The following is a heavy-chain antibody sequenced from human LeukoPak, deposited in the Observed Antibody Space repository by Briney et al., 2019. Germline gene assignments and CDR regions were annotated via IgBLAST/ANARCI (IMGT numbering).Heavy chain of an antibody. CDR2: ISGSGGST. CDR3: AKEGIYYDSSGYYDY. V-gene: IGHV3-23*01. Sequence: PGGSLRLSCAASGFTFSSYAMSWVRQAPGKGLEWVSAISGSGGSTYYADSVKGRFTISRDNFKNTLYLQMNSLRAEDTAVYYCAKEGIYYDSSGYYDYWGQGTLVTVSS. CDR1: GFTFSSYA. D-gene: IGHD3-22*01. J-gene: IGHJ4*02.